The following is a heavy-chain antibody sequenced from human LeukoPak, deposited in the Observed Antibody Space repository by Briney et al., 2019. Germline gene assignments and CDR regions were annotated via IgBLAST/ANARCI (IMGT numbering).Heavy chain of an antibody. CDR1: GFSLSNHW. J-gene: IGHJ6*02. Sequence: GGSLRLSCAASGFSLSNHWVTWVRQAPGKGPEWVAHINVDGREKDFLDSVRGRFTISRDNSKNSVYLQMNTLRVEDTAVYHCARGHYGLDVWGQGATVTVSS. CDR3: ARGHYGLDV. CDR2: INVDGREK. V-gene: IGHV3-7*01.